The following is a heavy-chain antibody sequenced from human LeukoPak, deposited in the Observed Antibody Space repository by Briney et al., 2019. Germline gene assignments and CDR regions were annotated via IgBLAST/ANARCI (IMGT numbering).Heavy chain of an antibody. D-gene: IGHD3-10*01. CDR2: MNPNSGNT. CDR1: GYTFTSYD. CDR3: ARARGYGSGSYYYMDV. V-gene: IGHV1-8*03. J-gene: IGHJ6*03. Sequence: ASVKVSCKASGYTFTSYDINWVRQATGQGLEWMGWMNPNSGNTGYAQEFQGRVTITRDTSASTAYMELSSLRSEDMAVYYCARARGYGSGSYYYMDVWGKGTTVTVSS.